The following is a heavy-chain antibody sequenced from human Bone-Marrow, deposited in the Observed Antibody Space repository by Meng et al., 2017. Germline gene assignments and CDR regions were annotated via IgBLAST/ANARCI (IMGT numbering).Heavy chain of an antibody. Sequence: ASVKVSCKASGYTFTDNNIHWVRQAPGQGLEWMGRINPNSGDTNYAQNFQGRITMTRNTSVSTAYMELRRLTSADAAVYYCTGGVLKTVTGDHWGQGTLVTVSS. CDR3: TGGVLKTVTGDH. D-gene: IGHD3-16*01. CDR1: GYTFTDNN. CDR2: INPNSGDT. J-gene: IGHJ4*02. V-gene: IGHV1-2*06.